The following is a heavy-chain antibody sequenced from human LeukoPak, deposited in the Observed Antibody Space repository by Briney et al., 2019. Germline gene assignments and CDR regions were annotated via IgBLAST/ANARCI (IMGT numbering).Heavy chain of an antibody. CDR3: ARAISLSYGMDV. CDR2: INPNSGST. J-gene: IGHJ6*02. D-gene: IGHD2-21*01. Sequence: ASVKVSCKASGYTFTVYYMHWVRQAPGQGLEWMGWINPNSGSTNYAQKFQGRVTMTRDTSISTAYMELSRLRSDDTAVYYCARAISLSYGMDVWGQGTTVTVSS. CDR1: GYTFTVYY. V-gene: IGHV1-2*02.